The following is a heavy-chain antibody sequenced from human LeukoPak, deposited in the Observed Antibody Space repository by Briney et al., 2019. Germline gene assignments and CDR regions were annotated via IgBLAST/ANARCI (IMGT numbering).Heavy chain of an antibody. CDR2: IYTSRST. CDR3: ARLGYDFWSGYYGYYYYYMDV. Sequence: PSETLSLTCTVSGGSISSYYWSWIRQPAGKGLEWIGRIYTSRSTNYNPSLKSRVTMSVDTSKNQFSLKLSSVTAADTTVYYCARLGYDFWSGYYGYYYYYMDVWGKGTTVTVSS. V-gene: IGHV4-4*07. J-gene: IGHJ6*03. CDR1: GGSISSYY. D-gene: IGHD3-3*01.